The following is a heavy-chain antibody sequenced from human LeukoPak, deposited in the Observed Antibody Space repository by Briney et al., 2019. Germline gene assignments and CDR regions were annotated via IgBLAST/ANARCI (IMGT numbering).Heavy chain of an antibody. CDR1: GDSVSSNIAA. CDR2: THYSSRWYN. V-gene: IGHV6-1*01. D-gene: IGHD1-26*01. J-gene: IGHJ6*02. Sequence: SQTLSLTCAISGDSVSSNIAAWNWIRQSPTRGLEWLGRTHYSSRWYNDYAASVKSRITIYADTSKNQFSLQLNSVTPEDTAVYYCARSQGDMDVWGQGTSVTVSS. CDR3: ARSQGDMDV.